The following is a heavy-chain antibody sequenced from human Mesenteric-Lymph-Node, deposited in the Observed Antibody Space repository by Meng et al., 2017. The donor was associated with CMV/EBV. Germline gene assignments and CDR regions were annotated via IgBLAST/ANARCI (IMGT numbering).Heavy chain of an antibody. CDR2: MNPNSGNT. CDR1: GYTFTSYG. CDR3: ARGGGLVRFLEWLNY. Sequence: ASVKVSCKASGYTFTSYGISWVRQATGQGLEWMGWMNPNSGNTGYAQKFQGRVTMTRNTSINTAYMELSSLRSEDTAVYYCARGGGLVRFLEWLNYWGQGTLVTVSS. D-gene: IGHD3-3*01. J-gene: IGHJ4*02. V-gene: IGHV1-8*02.